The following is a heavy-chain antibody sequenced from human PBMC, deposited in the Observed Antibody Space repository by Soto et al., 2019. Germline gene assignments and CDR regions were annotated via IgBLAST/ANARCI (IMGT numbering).Heavy chain of an antibody. Sequence: SVKVSCKASGGTFSSYAISWVRQAPGQGLGWMGGIIPIFGTANYAQKFQGRVTITADESTSTAYMELSSLRSEDTAVYYRARGWGAMAVRPNAFDIWGQGTMVTVS. CDR1: GGTFSSYA. J-gene: IGHJ3*02. D-gene: IGHD3-16*01. CDR2: IIPIFGTA. V-gene: IGHV1-69*13. CDR3: ARGWGAMAVRPNAFDI.